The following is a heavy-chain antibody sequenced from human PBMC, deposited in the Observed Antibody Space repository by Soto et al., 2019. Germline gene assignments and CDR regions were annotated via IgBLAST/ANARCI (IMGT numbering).Heavy chain of an antibody. Sequence: GASVKVSCTASGYTFTSSGISWVRQAPGQGRERMGWSSAYNGNTNYAQKLQGRVTMTTDTTTSTTTTEARGPRTNDTAGYYNEVYYDFWSGYYTTGLDYWGQGTLVTVSS. CDR3: EVYYDFWSGYYTTGLDY. CDR2: SSAYNGNT. D-gene: IGHD3-3*01. CDR1: GYTFTSSG. J-gene: IGHJ4*02. V-gene: IGHV1-18*01.